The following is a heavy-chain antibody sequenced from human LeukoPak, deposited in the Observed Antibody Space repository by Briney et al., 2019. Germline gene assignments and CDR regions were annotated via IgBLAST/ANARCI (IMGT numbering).Heavy chain of an antibody. Sequence: PSETLSLTCAVYGGSFSGYYWSWIRQPPGKGLEWIGEIKHSGSTNYNPSLKSRVTISVDTSKNQFSLKLSSVTAADTAVYYCAIRARGGGDPFDPWGQGTLVTVSS. CDR3: AIRARGGGDPFDP. D-gene: IGHD2-21*02. CDR2: IKHSGST. V-gene: IGHV4-34*01. J-gene: IGHJ5*02. CDR1: GGSFSGYY.